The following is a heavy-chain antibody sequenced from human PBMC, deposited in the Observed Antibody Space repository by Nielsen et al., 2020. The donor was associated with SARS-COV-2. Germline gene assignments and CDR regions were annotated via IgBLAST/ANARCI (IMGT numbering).Heavy chain of an antibody. J-gene: IGHJ4*02. CDR2: INPNSGGT. CDR3: ARGEAATPGY. D-gene: IGHD6-13*01. Sequence: WVRQAPGQGLEWMGWINPNSGGTNYAQKFQGWVTMTRDTSTSTVYMELSSLRSEDTAVYYCARGEAATPGYWGQGTLVTVSS. V-gene: IGHV1-2*04.